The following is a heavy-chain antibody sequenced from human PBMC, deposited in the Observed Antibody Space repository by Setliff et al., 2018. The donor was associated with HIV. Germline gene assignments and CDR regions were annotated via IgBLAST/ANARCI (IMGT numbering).Heavy chain of an antibody. V-gene: IGHV4-34*01. D-gene: IGHD7-27*01. CDR3: AKGPHTTGDQGTYWYFDL. J-gene: IGHJ2*01. CDR2: INHSGST. CDR1: NGSFSNYY. Sequence: PSETLSLTCAVYNGSFSNYYWTWIRQPPGKGLEWIGEINHSGSTNYNPSLKSRVTISVDTSKKQFSLNLRSVTAADTAVYYCAKGPHTTGDQGTYWYFDLWGRGTLVTVSS.